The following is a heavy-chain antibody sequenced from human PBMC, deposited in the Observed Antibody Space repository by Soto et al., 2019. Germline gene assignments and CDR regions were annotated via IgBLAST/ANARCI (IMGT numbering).Heavy chain of an antibody. CDR2: INHSGST. J-gene: IGHJ5*02. CDR1: GGSFSGYY. CDR3: ARGTRITIFGVVMNWFDP. D-gene: IGHD3-3*01. Sequence: QVQLQQWGAGLLKPSETLSLTCAVYGGSFSGYYWSWIRQPPGKGLEWIGEINHSGSTNYNPSLKIRVTTSVDTSTNQFSLELSSVTAADTAVYYCARGTRITIFGVVMNWFDPWGQGTLVTVSS. V-gene: IGHV4-34*01.